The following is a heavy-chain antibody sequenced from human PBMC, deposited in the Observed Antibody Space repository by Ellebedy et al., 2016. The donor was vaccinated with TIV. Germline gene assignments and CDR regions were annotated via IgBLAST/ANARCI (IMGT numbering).Heavy chain of an antibody. CDR3: ARLGGIAAAGASDY. CDR2: ISYSGDLM. CDR1: GFTFSGYY. V-gene: IGHV3-11*01. Sequence: GESLKISCAASGFTFSGYYISWFRQAPGKGQEWVSYISYSGDLMYYADSVKGRFTTSRDNAGNSLYLQMNSLRAEDTAVYYCARLGGIAAAGASDYWGQGTLVIVSS. J-gene: IGHJ4*02. D-gene: IGHD6-13*01.